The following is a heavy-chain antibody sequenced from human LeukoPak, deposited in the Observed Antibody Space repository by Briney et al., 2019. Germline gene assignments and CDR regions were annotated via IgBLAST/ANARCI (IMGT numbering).Heavy chain of an antibody. J-gene: IGHJ6*02. Sequence: GGSLRLSCEASGFTFSSYAIRWVRQAPGTGLEWVSSIPGSGGATYYADSVRGRFSISRDSSKNTVYLQMNSLRDEDTAVYYCARARPWDSSRSYYFGMDVWGRGTTVTVSS. D-gene: IGHD3-22*01. V-gene: IGHV3-23*01. CDR1: GFTFSSYA. CDR3: ARARPWDSSRSYYFGMDV. CDR2: IPGSGGAT.